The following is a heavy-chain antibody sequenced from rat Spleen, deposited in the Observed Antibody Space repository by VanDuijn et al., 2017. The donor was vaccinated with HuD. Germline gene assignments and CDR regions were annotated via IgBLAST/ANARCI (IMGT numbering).Heavy chain of an antibody. J-gene: IGHJ1*01. V-gene: IGHV5S13*01. CDR2: ISSDGGRN. D-gene: IGHD2-2*01. Sequence: EVQLVESGGGLVQPGRSMKLSCVASGFTFSNCDMAWVRQAPTKGLEWVATISSDGGRNFYRDSVKGRFTISRDNAKNTQYLQMDSLRSEDTATYYCARAGYLRDWYFDFWGPGTMVTVSS. CDR1: GFTFSNCD. CDR3: ARAGYLRDWYFDF.